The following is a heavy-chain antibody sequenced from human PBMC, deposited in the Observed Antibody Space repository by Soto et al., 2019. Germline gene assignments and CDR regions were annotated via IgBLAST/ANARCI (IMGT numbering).Heavy chain of an antibody. Sequence: PWWCXRLACAASQFSFMNLAIIVFRHAQGKGLEWVSAISGPGGSTYYADSVNGRFTISRYNSKSTLYLQMNSLRADDKAIYYCKKDHRVATNGNTKFASWGQGPLV. V-gene: IGHV3-23*01. CDR3: KKDHRVATNGNTKFAS. CDR1: QFSFMNLA. D-gene: IGHD1-1*01. J-gene: IGHJ4*02. CDR2: ISGPGGST.